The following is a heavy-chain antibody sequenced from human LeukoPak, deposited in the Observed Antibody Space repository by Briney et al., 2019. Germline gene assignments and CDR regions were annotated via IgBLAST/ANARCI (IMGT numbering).Heavy chain of an antibody. CDR2: INHSGST. CDR3: ARETDDYGDYGPLAFDI. J-gene: IGHJ3*02. CDR1: GGSFSGYY. V-gene: IGHV4-34*01. Sequence: KASETLSLTCAVYGGSFSGYYWSWIRQPPGKGLEWIGEINHSGSTNYNPSLKSRVTISVDTSKNQFSLKLSSVTAADTAVYYCARETDDYGDYGPLAFDIWGQGTMVTVSS. D-gene: IGHD4-17*01.